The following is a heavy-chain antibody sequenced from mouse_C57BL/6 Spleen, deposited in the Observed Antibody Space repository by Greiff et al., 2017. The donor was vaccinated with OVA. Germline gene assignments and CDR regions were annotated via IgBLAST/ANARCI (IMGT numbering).Heavy chain of an antibody. D-gene: IGHD1-1*01. Sequence: VKLQQPGAELVKPGASVKLSCKASGYTFTSYWMHWMKQRPGQGLEWIGMIHPNSGSTNYNEKFKSKATLTVDKSSSTAYMQLSSLTSEDSAVYYCARRDYGSSPYYFDYWGQGTTLTVSS. J-gene: IGHJ2*01. CDR3: ARRDYGSSPYYFDY. CDR1: GYTFTSYW. CDR2: IHPNSGST. V-gene: IGHV1-64*01.